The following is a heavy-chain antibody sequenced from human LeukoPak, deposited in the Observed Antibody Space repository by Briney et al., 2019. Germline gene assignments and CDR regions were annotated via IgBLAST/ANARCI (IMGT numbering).Heavy chain of an antibody. D-gene: IGHD3-3*01. CDR2: INPNSGGT. CDR3: ASLAAPGWSGYYNY. Sequence: GASVKVSCKASGYTFTGYYMHRVRQAPGQGLEWMGWINPNSGGTNYAQKFQGRVTMTRDTSISTAYMELSRLRSDDTAVYYCASLAAPGWSGYYNYWGQGTLVTVSS. J-gene: IGHJ4*02. CDR1: GYTFTGYY. V-gene: IGHV1-2*02.